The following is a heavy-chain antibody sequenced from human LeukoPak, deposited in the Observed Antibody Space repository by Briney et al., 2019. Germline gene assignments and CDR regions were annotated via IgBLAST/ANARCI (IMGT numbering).Heavy chain of an antibody. Sequence: GASVKVSCKAPGYTFTSYGISWVRQAPGQGLEWMGWISAYNGNTNYAQKLQGRVTMTTDTSTSTAYMELRSLRSDDTAVYYCARGPTYYYGSGSYPTYYCYMDVWGKGTTVTISS. D-gene: IGHD3-10*01. CDR1: GYTFTSYG. V-gene: IGHV1-18*01. J-gene: IGHJ6*03. CDR2: ISAYNGNT. CDR3: ARGPTYYYGSGSYPTYYCYMDV.